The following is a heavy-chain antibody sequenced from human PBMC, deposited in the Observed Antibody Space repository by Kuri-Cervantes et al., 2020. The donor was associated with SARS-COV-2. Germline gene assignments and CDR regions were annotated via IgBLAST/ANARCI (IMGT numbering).Heavy chain of an antibody. V-gene: IGHV4-59*11. CDR3: ARDSKDKNPTYYYDSSGYYYLSAFDI. Sequence: GSLRLSCTVSGGSISSHYWSWIRQPPGKGLEWIGYIYYSGSTNYNPSLKSRVTISVDTSKNQFSLKLSSVTAADTAVYYCARDSKDKNPTYYYDSSGYYYLSAFDIWGQGTMVTVSS. J-gene: IGHJ3*02. CDR1: GGSISSHY. CDR2: IYYSGST. D-gene: IGHD3-22*01.